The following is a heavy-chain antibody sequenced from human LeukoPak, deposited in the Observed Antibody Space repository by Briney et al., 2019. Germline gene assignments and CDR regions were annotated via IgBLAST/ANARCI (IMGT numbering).Heavy chain of an antibody. V-gene: IGHV3-23*01. Sequence: GGPLRLSCTASGFTFSSYAMTWVRQAPGKGLEWVSAIIGSAGSTFYADSVKGLFTISRDNSKNTLYLQMNSLRAEDSAVYYCAKDGEASYEVYYYYMDVWGKGTTVTVSS. CDR3: AKDGEASYEVYYYYMDV. J-gene: IGHJ6*03. CDR2: IIGSAGST. CDR1: GFTFSSYA. D-gene: IGHD5-18*01.